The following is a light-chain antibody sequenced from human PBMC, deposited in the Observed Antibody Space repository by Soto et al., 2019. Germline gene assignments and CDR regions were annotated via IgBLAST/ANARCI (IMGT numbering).Light chain of an antibody. V-gene: IGKV3-20*01. CDR1: QSVSSSY. Sequence: EIVLTQSPGTLSLSPVERATLSCRASQSVSSSYLAWYQQKPGQAPRLLIYGASSRATGIPDRFSGSGSGTDFTLTISRLEPEDFSVYYCQQYGSSPPLTFGRGTKVDIK. CDR3: QQYGSSPPLT. CDR2: GAS. J-gene: IGKJ4*01.